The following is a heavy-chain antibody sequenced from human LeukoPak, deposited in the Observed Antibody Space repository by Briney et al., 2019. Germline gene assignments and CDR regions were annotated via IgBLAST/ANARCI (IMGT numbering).Heavy chain of an antibody. J-gene: IGHJ5*02. Sequence: SETLSLTCAVYDGSFSGYYWSWIRQPPGKGLEGIGEINHSGSTNYNPSLKSRVTISVDTSKNQFSLKLSSVTAADTAVYYCARGRRGYGSGSYYKSYNWFDPWGQGTLVTVSS. D-gene: IGHD3-10*01. CDR1: DGSFSGYY. V-gene: IGHV4-34*01. CDR3: ARGRRGYGSGSYYKSYNWFDP. CDR2: INHSGST.